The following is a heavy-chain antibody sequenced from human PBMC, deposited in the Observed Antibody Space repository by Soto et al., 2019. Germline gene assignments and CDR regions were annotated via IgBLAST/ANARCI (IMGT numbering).Heavy chain of an antibody. CDR2: ISGSGGTT. CDR1: GFTFSTYA. J-gene: IGHJ6*02. V-gene: IGHV3-23*01. Sequence: EVQLLESGGGLVQPGGSLRLSCAASGFTFSTYAMNWVRQAPGKGLEWVSTISGSGGTTYYADSVKGRFTISRDNSKKTLYLQSNSLRADDTALYYCASYSITMVGGVRYGMDVWGQGTTVTVSS. D-gene: IGHD3-10*01. CDR3: ASYSITMVGGVRYGMDV.